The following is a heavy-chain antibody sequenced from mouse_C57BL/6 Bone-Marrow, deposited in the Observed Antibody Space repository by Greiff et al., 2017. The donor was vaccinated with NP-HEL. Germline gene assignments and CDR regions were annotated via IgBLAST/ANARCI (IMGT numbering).Heavy chain of an antibody. CDR2: IRSKCNNYSR. CDR1: GFSFHTYA. CDR3: VGQCYCSGCCFDY. Sequence: GGGLVQPKGSLNLSCAASGFSFHTYALHLVRQAPGKGLEWASRIRSKCNNYSRYYADSVIHRFTHPSGGPDSMLYLQMNNLTTDDRAMDYGVGQCYCSGCCFDYWDQGTAPPVSS. D-gene: IGHD1-1*01. J-gene: IGHJ2*01. V-gene: IGHV10-1*01.